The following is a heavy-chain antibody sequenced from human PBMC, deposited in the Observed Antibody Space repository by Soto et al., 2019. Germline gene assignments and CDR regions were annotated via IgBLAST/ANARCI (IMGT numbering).Heavy chain of an antibody. CDR1: GGTFSSYT. D-gene: IGHD3-10*01. CDR3: ARAEGYGSGNMDV. Sequence: QVQLVQSGAEVKKPGSSVKVSCKASGGTFSSYTISWVRQAPGQGLEWMGRIIPILGIANYAQKFQGRVTXTXDXXTSTAYMELSSLRSEDTAVYYCARAEGYGSGNMDVWGQGTTVTVSS. J-gene: IGHJ6*02. V-gene: IGHV1-69*02. CDR2: IIPILGIA.